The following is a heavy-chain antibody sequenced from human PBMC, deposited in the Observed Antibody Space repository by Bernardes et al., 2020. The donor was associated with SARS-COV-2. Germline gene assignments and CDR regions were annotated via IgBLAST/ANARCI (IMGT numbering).Heavy chain of an antibody. CDR1: GFTFDDYD. V-gene: IGHV3-20*04. J-gene: IGHJ4*02. D-gene: IGHD6-13*01. CDR2: ISWNGGWT. CDR3: ARSQKGNGYVMGSFDY. Sequence: GGSLRLSCAASGFTFDDYDMNWVRQAPGKGLEWVACISWNGGWTGYADSVKGRFTISRDNAKNSLYLQMNSLRVEETALYYCARSQKGNGYVMGSFDYWGQGTLVTVTS.